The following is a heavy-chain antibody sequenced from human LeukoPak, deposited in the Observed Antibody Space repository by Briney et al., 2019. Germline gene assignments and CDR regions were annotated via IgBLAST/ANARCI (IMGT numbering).Heavy chain of an antibody. CDR3: ADSYGLLGPLGFDY. V-gene: IGHV3-23*01. CDR2: ISDSD. J-gene: IGHJ4*02. CDR1: GFTFSNYA. Sequence: PGGSLRLSCAASGFTFSNYAMSWVRQAPGKGLEWVSAISDSDYYADSVNGRFTISRDNSENTLYLQMNSLRAEDTAVYYCADSYGLLGPLGFDYWGQGTLVTVSS. D-gene: IGHD5-18*01.